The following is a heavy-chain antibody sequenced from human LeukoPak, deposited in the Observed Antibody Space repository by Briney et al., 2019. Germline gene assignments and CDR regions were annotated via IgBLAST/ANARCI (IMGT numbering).Heavy chain of an antibody. CDR3: ARVLYLAVAGTVRAFDI. V-gene: IGHV4-34*01. D-gene: IGHD6-19*01. Sequence: SETLSLTCAVNGGSFSGYYWSWIRQPPGKGLEWIVEINHSGGTNYNPSLKSRLTISVDTSKNQFSLKLSSVTAADTAVYYCARVLYLAVAGTVRAFDIWGQGTVVTVSS. J-gene: IGHJ3*02. CDR1: GGSFSGYY. CDR2: INHSGGT.